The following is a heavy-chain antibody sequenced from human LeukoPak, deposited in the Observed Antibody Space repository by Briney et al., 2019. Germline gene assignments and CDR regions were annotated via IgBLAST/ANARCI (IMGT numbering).Heavy chain of an antibody. Sequence: PGGSLRLSCAASGFTFSNYWMHWVRQAPGKGLEWVANIKQDGSEKYYVDSVKGRFTISRDNAKNSLYLQMNSLRAEDTAVYYCARAMDVWGQGTTVTVS. V-gene: IGHV3-7*01. CDR1: GFTFSNYW. CDR2: IKQDGSEK. CDR3: ARAMDV. J-gene: IGHJ6*02.